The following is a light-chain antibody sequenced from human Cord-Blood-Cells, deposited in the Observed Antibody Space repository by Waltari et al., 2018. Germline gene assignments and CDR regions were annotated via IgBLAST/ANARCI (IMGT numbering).Light chain of an antibody. V-gene: IGKV3-15*01. CDR2: GAT. J-gene: IGKJ2*03. CDR3: QQYNNWPPYS. Sequence: EIVMTQSPATLSVSPGERATLSCRASPSVSSNSAWYQQKPGQAPRLLIYGATTRATGIPSRFSGSGSGTEFTLTISSLQSEDFAVYYCQQYNNWPPYSFGQGTKLEIK. CDR1: PSVSSN.